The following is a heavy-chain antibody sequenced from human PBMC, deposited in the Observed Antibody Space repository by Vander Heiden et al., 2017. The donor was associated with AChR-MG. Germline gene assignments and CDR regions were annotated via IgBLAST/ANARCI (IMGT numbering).Heavy chain of an antibody. Sequence: QVQLQESGPGLVKPSETLSLTCTVSGGSVSSGSYYWSWIRKPPGKGLEWIGYIYYSGSTNYNPSLKSRVTIAVDTAKNQFSLKLSSVTAADTAVYYCARDGGGYCSGGSCISNWFDPWGQGTLITVSS. J-gene: IGHJ5*02. CDR1: GGSVSSGSYY. CDR2: IYYSGST. CDR3: ARDGGGYCSGGSCISNWFDP. D-gene: IGHD2-15*01. V-gene: IGHV4-61*01.